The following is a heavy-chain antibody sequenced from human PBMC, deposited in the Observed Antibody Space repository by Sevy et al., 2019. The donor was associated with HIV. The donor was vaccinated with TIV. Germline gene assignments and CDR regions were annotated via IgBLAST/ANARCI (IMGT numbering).Heavy chain of an antibody. CDR1: GFTFSTYA. Sequence: GGSLRLSCAASGFTFSTYAMTWVRQAPGKGLEWVSVITISGGSTYYADSVKGRFTISRDNSKNNLYLQMNSLRAEDTAVYYCAKDRVSGTYYTGDFDYCGQGTLVTVSS. CDR2: ITISGGST. CDR3: AKDRVSGTYYTGDFDY. D-gene: IGHD3-10*01. J-gene: IGHJ4*02. V-gene: IGHV3-23*01.